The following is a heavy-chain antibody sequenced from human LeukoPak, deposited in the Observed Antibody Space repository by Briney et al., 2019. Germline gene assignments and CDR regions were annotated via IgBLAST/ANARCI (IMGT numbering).Heavy chain of an antibody. D-gene: IGHD6-13*01. J-gene: IGHJ4*02. Sequence: TGGSLRLSCAASGFTFSSYAMTWVRQAPGKGLDWVASVSGNGVDTPCAASVKGRFTVSRDNTKNTLYLQMNSLRAEDTAVYYCARACIAAAGNYFDYWGQGTLVTVSS. CDR3: ARACIAAAGNYFDY. CDR2: VSGNGVDT. CDR1: GFTFSSYA. V-gene: IGHV3-23*01.